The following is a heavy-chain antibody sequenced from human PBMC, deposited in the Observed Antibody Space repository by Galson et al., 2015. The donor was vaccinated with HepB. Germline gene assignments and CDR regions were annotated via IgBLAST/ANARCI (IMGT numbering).Heavy chain of an antibody. CDR1: GFTFNRNA. D-gene: IGHD3-3*01. J-gene: IGHJ6*02. V-gene: IGHV3-30*18. CDR3: AKDQRFSYYYGLDV. Sequence: SLRLSCAASGFTFNRNAMHWVRQAPGKGLEWVAVISSDGNNKYYGDSVKGRFTKSRDNSKNTLSLQMNSLRAEDTAVYYCAKDQRFSYYYGLDVWGQGTTVTVSS. CDR2: ISSDGNNK.